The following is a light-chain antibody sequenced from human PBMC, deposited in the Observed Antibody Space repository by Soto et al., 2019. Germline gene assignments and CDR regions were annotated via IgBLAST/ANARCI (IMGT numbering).Light chain of an antibody. J-gene: IGLJ2*01. V-gene: IGLV2-23*01. CDR3: CSYAGTSNLV. Sequence: QSALTQPASVSGSPGQSITISCTGTSGDVGSYNLVSWYQHHPGKAPKLMIYEGTKRPSGVSNRFSGSKSANAASLTISGLQAEDEADYYCCSYAGTSNLVFGGGTKVTVL. CDR1: SGDVGSYNL. CDR2: EGT.